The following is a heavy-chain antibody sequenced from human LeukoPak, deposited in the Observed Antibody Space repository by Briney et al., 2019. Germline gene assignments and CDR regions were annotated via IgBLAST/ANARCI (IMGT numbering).Heavy chain of an antibody. CDR1: GGSISSSSYY. J-gene: IGHJ4*02. CDR3: ARDPDCSSTSCYGVTEDY. Sequence: SETLSLTCSVSGGSISSSSYYWGWIRQPPGKGLEWIGNIYYSGSTYYNPSLKSRVTLSEDMSKNQFSLRLSSVTAADTAVYYCARDPDCSSTSCYGVTEDYWGQGTLVTVSS. D-gene: IGHD2-2*01. CDR2: IYYSGST. V-gene: IGHV4-39*02.